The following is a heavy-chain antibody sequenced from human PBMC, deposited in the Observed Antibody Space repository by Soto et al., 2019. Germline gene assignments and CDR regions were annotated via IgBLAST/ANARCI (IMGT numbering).Heavy chain of an antibody. V-gene: IGHV4-34*01. D-gene: IGHD6-13*01. CDR1: GGSFSGYY. CDR3: ARNRVYVTNWFDP. CDR2: INHSGST. Sequence: TSETLSLTCAVYGGSFSGYYWSWIRQPPGKGLEWIGEINHSGSTNYNPSLKSRVTISVDTSKNQFSLKLSSVTAADTAVYYCARNRVYVTNWFDPWGQGTLVTVSS. J-gene: IGHJ5*02.